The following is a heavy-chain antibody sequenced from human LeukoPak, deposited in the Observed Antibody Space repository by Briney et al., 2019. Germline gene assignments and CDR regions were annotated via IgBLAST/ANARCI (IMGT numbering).Heavy chain of an antibody. V-gene: IGHV4-59*01. D-gene: IGHD6-13*01. CDR3: ARGVAAAGFSNNWFDP. Sequence: SETLSLTCTVSGGSISSCYWSWIRRPPGKGLEWIGYIYYSGSTNYNPSLKSRVTISVDTSKNQFSLKLSSVTAADTAVYYCARGVAAAGFSNNWFDPWGQGTLVTVSS. CDR1: GGSISSCY. CDR2: IYYSGST. J-gene: IGHJ5*02.